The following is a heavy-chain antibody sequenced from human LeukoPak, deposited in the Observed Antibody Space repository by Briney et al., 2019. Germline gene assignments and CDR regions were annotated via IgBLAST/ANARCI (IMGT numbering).Heavy chain of an antibody. J-gene: IGHJ4*02. CDR2: IKQDGSEK. D-gene: IGHD4-11*01. CDR3: ARDKRSLQSGGFDY. V-gene: IGHV3-7*01. CDR1: GFTFSSYW. Sequence: PGGSLRLSCAASGFTFSSYWMSWVRQAPGKGLEWVANIKQDGSEKYYVDSVKGRFTISRDNAKNSLYLQMNSLRAEDTAVYYCARDKRSLQSGGFDYWGQGTLVTVSS.